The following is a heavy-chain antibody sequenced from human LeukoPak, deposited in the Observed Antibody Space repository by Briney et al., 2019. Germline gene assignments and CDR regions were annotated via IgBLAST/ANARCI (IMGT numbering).Heavy chain of an antibody. V-gene: IGHV5-51*01. D-gene: IGHD2-15*01. J-gene: IGHJ4*02. Sequence: GESLKISCKGSGYSFTSYWIGWVRQMPGKGLEWMGIIYPGDSDTRYSPSFQGQVTISADKSISTAYLQWSSLKASDTAMYYCTTRSPARYCSDDACYSSADYWGQGTLVTVSS. CDR3: TTRSPARYCSDDACYSSADY. CDR2: IYPGDSDT. CDR1: GYSFTSYW.